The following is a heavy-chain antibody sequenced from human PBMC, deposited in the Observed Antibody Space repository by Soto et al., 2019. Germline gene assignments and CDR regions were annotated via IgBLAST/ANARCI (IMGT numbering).Heavy chain of an antibody. J-gene: IGHJ6*02. Sequence: GGSLRLSXAASGFTVSSNYMSWVRQAPGKGLEWVSVIYSGGSTYYADSVKGRFTISRDNSKNTLYLQMNSLRAEDTAVYYCARDRITIFGVVRGDYYGMDVWGQGTTVTVSS. V-gene: IGHV3-53*01. D-gene: IGHD3-3*01. CDR2: IYSGGST. CDR3: ARDRITIFGVVRGDYYGMDV. CDR1: GFTVSSNY.